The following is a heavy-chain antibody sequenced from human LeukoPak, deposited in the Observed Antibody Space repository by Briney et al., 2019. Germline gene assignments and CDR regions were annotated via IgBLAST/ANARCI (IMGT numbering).Heavy chain of an antibody. Sequence: GRSLRLSCAASGFTFSSYAMHWVRQAPGKGLEWVTVISYDGSNKYYADSVKGRFTISRDNSKNTLYLQMNSLRAEDTAVYYCARDLGITGIGYYFDYWGQGTLVTVSS. D-gene: IGHD1-20*01. CDR2: ISYDGSNK. J-gene: IGHJ4*02. CDR1: GFTFSSYA. CDR3: ARDLGITGIGYYFDY. V-gene: IGHV3-30-3*01.